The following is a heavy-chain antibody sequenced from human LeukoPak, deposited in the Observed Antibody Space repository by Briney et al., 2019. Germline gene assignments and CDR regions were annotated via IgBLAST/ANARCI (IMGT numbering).Heavy chain of an antibody. CDR3: AKDRGYYGSGSYVPY. Sequence: GGSLRLSCAASGFTFSSYGMHWVRQAPGKGLEWVAVISYDGSNKYYADSVEGRFTISRDNSKNTLYLQMNSLRAEDTAVYYCAKDRGYYGSGSYVPYWGQGTLVTVSS. CDR1: GFTFSSYG. CDR2: ISYDGSNK. D-gene: IGHD3-10*01. J-gene: IGHJ4*02. V-gene: IGHV3-30*18.